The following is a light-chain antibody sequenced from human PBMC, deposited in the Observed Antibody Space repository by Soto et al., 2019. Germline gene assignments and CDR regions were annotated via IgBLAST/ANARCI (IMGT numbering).Light chain of an antibody. V-gene: IGKV3-20*01. CDR3: HQYGSSPQT. CDR1: QSVSSSY. Sequence: EVVLTQSPNTLSLSPGERATLSCRASQSVSSSYLAWYQQKPGQAPRLLIYGASSRATGIPDRFTGSGSGTDFTLTISRLEPEDFAVFYCHQYGSSPQTFGQGTKVEIK. J-gene: IGKJ1*01. CDR2: GAS.